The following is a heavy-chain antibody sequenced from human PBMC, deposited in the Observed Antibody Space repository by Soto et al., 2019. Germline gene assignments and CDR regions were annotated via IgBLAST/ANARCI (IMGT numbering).Heavy chain of an antibody. J-gene: IGHJ4*02. CDR3: ASQYYDSSGQGDY. D-gene: IGHD3-22*01. Sequence: PGGSLRLSCAASGFTFSSYSMNWVRQAPGKGLEWVSSISSSSSYIYYADSVKGRFTISRDNAKNSLYLQMNSLRAEDTAVYYCASQYYDSSGQGDYWGQGTLVTVSS. CDR2: ISSSSSYI. V-gene: IGHV3-21*01. CDR1: GFTFSSYS.